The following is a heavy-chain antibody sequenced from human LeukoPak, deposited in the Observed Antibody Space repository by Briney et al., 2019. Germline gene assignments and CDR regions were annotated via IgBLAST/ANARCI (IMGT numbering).Heavy chain of an antibody. V-gene: IGHV4-61*02. CDR1: GGSISSGSYY. Sequence: SQTLSLTCPVSGGSISSGSYYWSWIRQPAGKGLEWIGRIYTSGSTNYNPSLKSRVTISVDTSKNQFSLKLSSVTAADTAVYYCAAMFWSGYYTGVDYWGQGTLVTVSS. J-gene: IGHJ4*02. CDR2: IYTSGST. D-gene: IGHD3-3*01. CDR3: AAMFWSGYYTGVDY.